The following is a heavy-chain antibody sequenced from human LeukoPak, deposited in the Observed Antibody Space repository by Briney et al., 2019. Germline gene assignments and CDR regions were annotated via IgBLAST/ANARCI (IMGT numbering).Heavy chain of an antibody. CDR1: GFTFDDYA. CDR2: INWSSGSI. Sequence: GGSLRLSCAASGFTFDDYAMHWVRQAPGKGLEGVSGINWSSGSIGYADSVKGRFTISRDNAKNSLYLQMNSLRAEDTALYYCAKDKSRGSYGGNSGFDYWGQGTLVTVSS. V-gene: IGHV3-9*01. J-gene: IGHJ4*02. D-gene: IGHD4-23*01. CDR3: AKDKSRGSYGGNSGFDY.